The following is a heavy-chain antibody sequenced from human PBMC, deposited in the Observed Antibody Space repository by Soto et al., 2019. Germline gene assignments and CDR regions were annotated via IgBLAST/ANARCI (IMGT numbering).Heavy chain of an antibody. J-gene: IGHJ5*02. CDR3: AREEAGSSPPYNWFDP. CDR2: IIPIFGTA. D-gene: IGHD1-26*01. V-gene: IGHV1-69*13. CDR1: GGTFSSYA. Sequence: SVKVSCKASGGTFSSYAISWVRQAPGQGLEWMGGIIPIFGTANYAQKFQGRVTITADESTSTAYMELSSLRSEDKAVYYCAREEAGSSPPYNWFDPWGQGTLVTVSS.